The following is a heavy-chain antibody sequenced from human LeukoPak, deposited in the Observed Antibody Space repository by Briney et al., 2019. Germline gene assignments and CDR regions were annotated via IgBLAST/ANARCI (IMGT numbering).Heavy chain of an antibody. CDR1: GLTFRTTW. Sequence: PGGSLRLSCATSGLTFRTTWMHWVRQPPGKGLVWVSRIYVDGRTTNYADFVKGRFTISRDNAKNTVYLEMNSLSVEDTATYYCIRDFRSADLWGQGTLVTVTS. CDR2: IYVDGRTT. CDR3: IRDFRSADL. J-gene: IGHJ5*02. V-gene: IGHV3-74*01.